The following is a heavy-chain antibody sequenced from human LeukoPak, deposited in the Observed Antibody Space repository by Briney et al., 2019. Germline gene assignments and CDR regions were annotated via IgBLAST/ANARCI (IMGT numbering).Heavy chain of an antibody. Sequence: GGSLRLSCAASGFTFSDYYMSWIRQAPGKGLEWVSYISSSGSTIYYADSVMGRFTISRDNAKNLLYLQMNSLRAEDTAVYYCARDNAGYYDFWSGPNWFDPWGQGTLVTVSS. CDR2: ISSSGSTI. CDR3: ARDNAGYYDFWSGPNWFDP. J-gene: IGHJ5*02. CDR1: GFTFSDYY. D-gene: IGHD3-3*01. V-gene: IGHV3-11*01.